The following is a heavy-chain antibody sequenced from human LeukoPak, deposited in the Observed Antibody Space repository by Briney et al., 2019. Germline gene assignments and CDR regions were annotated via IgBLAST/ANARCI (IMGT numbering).Heavy chain of an antibody. V-gene: IGHV3-21*01. CDR1: GFTFSSYS. CDR2: ISSSSSYI. J-gene: IGHJ5*02. Sequence: GGSLRLSCAASGFTFSSYSMNWVRQAPGKGLEWVSSISSSSSYIYYADSVKGRFTISRDNAKNSLYLQMNSLRAEDTAVYYCARVCWLSVYCGGDCYSRWFDPWGQGTLVTVSS. D-gene: IGHD2-21*02. CDR3: ARVCWLSVYCGGDCYSRWFDP.